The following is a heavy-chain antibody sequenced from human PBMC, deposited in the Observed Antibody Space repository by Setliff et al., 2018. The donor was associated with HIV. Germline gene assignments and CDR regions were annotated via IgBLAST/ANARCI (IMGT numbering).Heavy chain of an antibody. Sequence: GGSLRLSCAASGFTFGDYAMSWVRQAPGKGLEWVGFIRSKPYGETTHYASSVKGRFTISRDNSKSIAYLQMNSLKTEDTAVYYCTSIGRDMVRGVIPDYWGQGTLVTVSS. V-gene: IGHV3-49*04. CDR3: TSIGRDMVRGVIPDY. CDR1: GFTFGDYA. CDR2: IRSKPYGETT. J-gene: IGHJ4*02. D-gene: IGHD3-10*01.